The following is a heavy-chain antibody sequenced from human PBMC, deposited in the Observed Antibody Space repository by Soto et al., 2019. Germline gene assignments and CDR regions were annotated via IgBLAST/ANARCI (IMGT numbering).Heavy chain of an antibody. J-gene: IGHJ1*01. V-gene: IGHV4-59*01. CDR3: ARWYYYDSSGYYNGYFQH. D-gene: IGHD3-22*01. Sequence: QVQLQESGPGLVKPSETLSLTCTVSGGSISSYYWSWIRQPPGKGLEWIGYIYYSGSTNYNPSLKSRVTISVDTSKNQFSLKLSSVTAADTAVYYCARWYYYDSSGYYNGYFQHWGQGTLVTVSS. CDR1: GGSISSYY. CDR2: IYYSGST.